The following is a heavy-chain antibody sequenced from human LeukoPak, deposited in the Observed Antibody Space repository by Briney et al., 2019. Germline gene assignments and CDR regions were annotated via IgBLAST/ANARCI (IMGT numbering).Heavy chain of an antibody. CDR3: ARDLVVTSAY. Sequence: GGSLRLSCAASGFTFSSYAMHWVRQAPGKGLVWVSRINGDGSSTTYADSVKGRFTISRDNAKNTLYLQMNGLRAEDTAVYYCARDLVVTSAYWGQGTLVTVSS. V-gene: IGHV3-74*01. CDR1: GFTFSSYA. D-gene: IGHD2-2*01. J-gene: IGHJ4*02. CDR2: INGDGSST.